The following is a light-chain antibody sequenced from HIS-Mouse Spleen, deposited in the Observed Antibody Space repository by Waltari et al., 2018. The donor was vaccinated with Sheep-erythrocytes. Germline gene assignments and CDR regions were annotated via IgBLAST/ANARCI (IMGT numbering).Light chain of an antibody. V-gene: IGLV2-11*01. CDR2: DVS. J-gene: IGLJ1*01. Sequence: QSALTQPRSLSGSPGQSVTISCTGTSSDVGGYNYVSWYQQHPGKAPKLMIYDVSKRPSGVPVAFSGSKSGNTASLTISGLQAEDEADYYCCSYAGSYNHVFATGTKVTVL. CDR1: SSDVGGYNY. CDR3: CSYAGSYNHV.